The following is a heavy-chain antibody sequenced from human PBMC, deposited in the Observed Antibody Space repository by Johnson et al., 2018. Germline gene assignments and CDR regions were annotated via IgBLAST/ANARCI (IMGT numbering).Heavy chain of an antibody. CDR3: GRAAEVGPRDAFDI. Sequence: QVQLGQCGAEVKKXGSSGTVSCQASGGTFTSYALSWVRQAPGQGLEGVGGTIPIFGTADYAPRFQGRVTITADESTGTAYMGLSSLRSEDTAGYFVGRAAEVGPRDAFDIWGQGTMVTVSS. CDR1: GGTFTSYA. V-gene: IGHV1-69*12. D-gene: IGHD2-15*01. J-gene: IGHJ3*02. CDR2: TIPIFGTA.